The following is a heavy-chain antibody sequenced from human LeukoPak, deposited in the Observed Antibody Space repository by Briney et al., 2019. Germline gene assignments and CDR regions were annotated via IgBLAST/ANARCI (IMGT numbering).Heavy chain of an antibody. V-gene: IGHV4-59*01. CDR1: GSSISSYY. J-gene: IGHJ4*02. D-gene: IGHD6-19*01. CDR2: IYYSGST. CDR3: ASEGVAGYYFDY. Sequence: SETLSLTCAVSGSSISSYYWSWIRQPPGKGLEWIGYIYYSGSTNYNPSLKSRVTISGDMSKNQLSLKLNSVTAADTAVYYCASEGVAGYYFDYWGQGTLVTVSS.